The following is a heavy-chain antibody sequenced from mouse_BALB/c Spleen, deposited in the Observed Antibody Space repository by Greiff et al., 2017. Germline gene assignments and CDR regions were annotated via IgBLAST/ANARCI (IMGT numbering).Heavy chain of an antibody. J-gene: IGHJ4*01. CDR1: GYTFTSYW. D-gene: IGHD2-10*01. Sequence: VQLQQSGTVLARPGASVKMSCKASGYTFTSYWMHWVKQRPGQGLEWIGAIYPGNSDTSYNQKFKGKAKLTAVTSTSTAYMELSSLTNEDSAVYYCTKGSYYGNFVYAMDYWGQGTSVTVSS. CDR2: IYPGNSDT. CDR3: TKGSYYGNFVYAMDY. V-gene: IGHV1-5*01.